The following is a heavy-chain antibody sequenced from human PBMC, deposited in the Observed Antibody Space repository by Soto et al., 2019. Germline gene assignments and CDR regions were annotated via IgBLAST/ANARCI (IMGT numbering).Heavy chain of an antibody. J-gene: IGHJ6*02. D-gene: IGHD3-10*01. CDR1: GGSISSGGYY. CDR2: IYYSGST. CDR3: ARDSNYYGSGSYIRYYYGMDV. Sequence: PSETLSLTCTVSGGSISSGGYYWSWIRQHPGKGLEWIGYIYYSGSTYYNPSLKSRVTISVDTSKNQFSLKLSSVTAADTAVYYCARDSNYYGSGSYIRYYYGMDVWGQGTTVTVSS. V-gene: IGHV4-31*03.